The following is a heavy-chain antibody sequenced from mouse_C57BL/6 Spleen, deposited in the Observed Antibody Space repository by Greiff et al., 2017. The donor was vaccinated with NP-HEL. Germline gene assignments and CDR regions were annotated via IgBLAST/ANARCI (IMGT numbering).Heavy chain of an antibody. CDR3: ARLDYYGSSLFDY. Sequence: EVQLQQSGPELVKPGASVKISCKASGYSFTGYYMNWVKQSPEKSLEWIGEINPSTGGTTYNQKFKAKATLTVDKSSSTAYMQLKSLTSEDSAVYYCARLDYYGSSLFDYWGQGTTLTVSS. CDR2: INPSTGGT. CDR1: GYSFTGYY. J-gene: IGHJ2*01. V-gene: IGHV1-42*01. D-gene: IGHD1-1*01.